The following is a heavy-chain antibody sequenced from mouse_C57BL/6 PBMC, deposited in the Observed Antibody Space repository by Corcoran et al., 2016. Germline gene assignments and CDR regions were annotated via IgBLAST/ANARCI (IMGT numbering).Heavy chain of an antibody. V-gene: IGHV8-12*01. D-gene: IGHD2-4*01. CDR2: IYWDDDK. CDR1: GFSLSTSGMG. J-gene: IGHJ4*01. Sequence: QVTLKESGPGILQSSQTLSLTCSFSGFSLSTSGMGVSWIRQPSGKGLEWLAHIYWDDDKRYNPSLKSRLTISKDTSRNQVFLKITSVDTAVTATYYCARYYDYDPYYYAMDYWGQGTSVTVSS. CDR3: ARYYDYDPYYYAMDY.